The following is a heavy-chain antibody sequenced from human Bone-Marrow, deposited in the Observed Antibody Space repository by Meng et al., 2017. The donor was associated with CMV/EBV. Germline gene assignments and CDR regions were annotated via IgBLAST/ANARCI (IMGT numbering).Heavy chain of an antibody. D-gene: IGHD2-2*01. V-gene: IGHV4-34*01. CDR2: INHSGST. J-gene: IGHJ5*02. CDR1: GGSFSGYY. CDR3: ACGYCSSTSCQEPSQEINWFDP. Sequence: QGEQQQGGAGLLKPSATLSLTFAVYGGSFSGYYWSWIRQPPGKGLEWIGEINHSGSTNYNPSLKSRVTISVDTSKNQFSLKLSSVTAADTAVYYCACGYCSSTSCQEPSQEINWFDPWGQGTLVTRLL.